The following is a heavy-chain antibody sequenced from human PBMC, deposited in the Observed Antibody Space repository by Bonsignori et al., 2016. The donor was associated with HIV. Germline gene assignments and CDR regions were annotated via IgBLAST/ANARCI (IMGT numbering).Heavy chain of an antibody. CDR3: ATGLRLGGY. CDR2: VDPEDGET. D-gene: IGHD5/OR15-5a*01. V-gene: IGHV1-69-2*01. J-gene: IGHJ4*02. Sequence: WVRQAPGQGLEWMGPVDPEDGETIYAEKFQGRVTITADTSTDTAYMELSSLRSEDTAVYYCATGLRLGGYWGQGTLVTVSS.